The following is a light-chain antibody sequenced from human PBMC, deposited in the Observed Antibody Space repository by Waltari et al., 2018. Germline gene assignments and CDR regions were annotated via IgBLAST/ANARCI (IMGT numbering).Light chain of an antibody. CDR3: SSHTSSSALERV. CDR1: SSDVGGYNL. Sequence: QSALTQPASVSGSPGQSITISCTGTSSDVGGYNLVSWYQHHPGKAPKLMICEVSNRPSGVSNRFSGSKSGNTASLTISGLQAEDEADYYCSSHTSSSALERVFGGGTKLTVL. V-gene: IGLV2-14*01. CDR2: EVS. J-gene: IGLJ3*02.